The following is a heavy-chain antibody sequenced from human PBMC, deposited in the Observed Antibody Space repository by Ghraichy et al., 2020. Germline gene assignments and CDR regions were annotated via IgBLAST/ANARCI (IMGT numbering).Heavy chain of an antibody. CDR2: ISSSGSTI. V-gene: IGHV3-48*03. Sequence: GGSLRLSWAASGFTFSSYEMNWVRQAPGKGLEWVSYISSSGSTIYYADSVKGRFTISRDNAKNSLYLQMNSLRAEDTAVYYCARELVYSYGYFDYWGQGTLVTVSS. J-gene: IGHJ4*02. CDR1: GFTFSSYE. D-gene: IGHD5-18*01. CDR3: ARELVYSYGYFDY.